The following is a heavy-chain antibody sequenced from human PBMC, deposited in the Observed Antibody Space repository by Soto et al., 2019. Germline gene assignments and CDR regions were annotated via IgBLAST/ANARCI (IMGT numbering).Heavy chain of an antibody. CDR2: IYHSGST. J-gene: IGHJ4*02. D-gene: IGHD6-13*01. Sequence: PSETLSLTCTVSGGSISSGDYYWSWIRQPPGKGLEWIGYIYHSGSTYYNPSLKSRVTISVDRSKNQFSLKLTSVTAADTAVYYCARARATIAAAAIFDCWGQGTLVTVSS. CDR3: ARARATIAAAAIFDC. CDR1: GGSISSGDYY. V-gene: IGHV4-30-2*01.